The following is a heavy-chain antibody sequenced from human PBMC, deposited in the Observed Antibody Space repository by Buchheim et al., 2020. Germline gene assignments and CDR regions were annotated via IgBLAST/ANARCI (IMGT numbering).Heavy chain of an antibody. J-gene: IGHJ2*01. D-gene: IGHD3-16*02. CDR2: INSDGGSA. V-gene: IGHV3-74*01. CDR3: ARADYVWRSYRQNWYFDL. Sequence: EVQLVESGGGLVQPGGSLRLSCAASEFTFSSYWMHWVRQAPGKGLVWVSCINSDGGSANYADSVKGRFTISRDNAKNTLYLQTNSLRAEDTAVYYCARADYVWRSYRQNWYFDLWGRGTL. CDR1: EFTFSSYW.